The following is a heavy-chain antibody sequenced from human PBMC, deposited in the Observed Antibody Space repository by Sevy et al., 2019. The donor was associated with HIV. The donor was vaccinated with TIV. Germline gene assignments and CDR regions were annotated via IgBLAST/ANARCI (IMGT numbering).Heavy chain of an antibody. V-gene: IGHV3-23*01. CDR1: TFTFHTYV. J-gene: IGHJ4*02. CDR2: ISASGGYT. CDR3: AKEDTSGYF. D-gene: IGHD3-22*01. Sequence: GGSLRLSCAPSTFTFHTYVMSWVRQAPEKGLEWVSTISASGGYTYYADSVKGRFTISRDNSKNTVYLQMNSLRDEDTAVYYCAKEDTSGYFWGQGTLVTVSS.